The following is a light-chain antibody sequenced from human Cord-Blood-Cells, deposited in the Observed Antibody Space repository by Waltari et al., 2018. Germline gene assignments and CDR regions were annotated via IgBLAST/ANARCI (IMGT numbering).Light chain of an antibody. Sequence: GNNIRSKSVHWYQQKPGQAPVLVIYYDSDRPSGIPERFSGSNSGNTATLTTSRVEAGDEADYYCQVWDSSSDHVVFGGGTKLTVL. CDR1: NIRSKS. V-gene: IGLV3-21*04. CDR2: YDS. CDR3: QVWDSSSDHVV. J-gene: IGLJ2*01.